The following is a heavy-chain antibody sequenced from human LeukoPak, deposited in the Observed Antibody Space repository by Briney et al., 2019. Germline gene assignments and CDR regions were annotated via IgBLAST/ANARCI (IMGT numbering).Heavy chain of an antibody. J-gene: IGHJ4*02. CDR1: GFTFSSYS. CDR2: ISISSSTI. V-gene: IGHV3-48*04. D-gene: IGHD3-9*01. CDR3: ARDYYDILTGFPLHFDY. Sequence: GGSLRLSCAASGFTFSSYSMNWVRQAPGKGLEWVSYISISSSTIYYADSVKGRFTISRDNAKNSLYLQMNSLRAEDTAVYYCARDYYDILTGFPLHFDYWGQGTLVTVSS.